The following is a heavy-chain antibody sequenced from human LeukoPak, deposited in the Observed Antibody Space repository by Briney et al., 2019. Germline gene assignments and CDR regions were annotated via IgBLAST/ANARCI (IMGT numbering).Heavy chain of an antibody. CDR3: ARGERRLQSSAFDI. CDR2: IIPICGTA. CDR1: VGTFSSYA. D-gene: IGHD5-24*01. Sequence: SVKVSCKASVGTFSSYAISWVRQAPGEGRGWVGGIIPICGTANYAQKFQGRVTITADKSTSTAYMELSSLRTEDTAVYYCARGERRLQSSAFDIWGQGTMVTVSS. V-gene: IGHV1-69*06. J-gene: IGHJ3*02.